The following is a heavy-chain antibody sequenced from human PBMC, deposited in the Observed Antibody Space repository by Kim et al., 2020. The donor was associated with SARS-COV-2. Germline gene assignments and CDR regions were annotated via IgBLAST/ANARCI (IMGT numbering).Heavy chain of an antibody. J-gene: IGHJ2*01. CDR3: ARDCPTGECWYF. D-gene: IGHD3-3*01. Sequence: GGSLSLSCAASGSLFSSYWMTWVRQAPGKGLERVANIKIDGSEKNYVDSVKGRLTISRDNAKKTESLQMINLTPADTAVFYCARDCPTGECWYF. CDR1: GSLFSSYW. V-gene: IGHV3-7*01. CDR2: IKIDGSEK.